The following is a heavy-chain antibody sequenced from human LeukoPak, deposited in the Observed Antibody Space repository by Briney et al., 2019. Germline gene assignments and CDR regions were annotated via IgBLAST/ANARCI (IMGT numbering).Heavy chain of an antibody. D-gene: IGHD3-16*01. CDR3: AIKGGLGVYFDY. J-gene: IGHJ4*02. CDR2: ISGSGGST. Sequence: GGSLRLSCAASGFTFSSYAMSWVRQAPGKGLEWVSAISGSGGSTYYADSVKGRFTISRDNSKNTLYLQMNSLRAEDTAVYYCAIKGGLGVYFDYWGQGTLVTVSS. CDR1: GFTFSSYA. V-gene: IGHV3-23*01.